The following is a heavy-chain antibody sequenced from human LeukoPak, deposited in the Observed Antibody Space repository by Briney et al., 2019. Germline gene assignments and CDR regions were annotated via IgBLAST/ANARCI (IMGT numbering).Heavy chain of an antibody. CDR1: GFTFSSYG. J-gene: IGHJ3*02. CDR3: ARVLGGWFRAAFDI. CDR2: IRYDGSNK. D-gene: IGHD6-19*01. Sequence: TGGSLRLSCAASGFTFSSYGMHWVRQAPGKGLEWVAFIRYDGSNKYYADSVKGRFTISRDNSKNTLYLQMGSLRAEDMAVYYCARVLGGWFRAAFDIWGQGTMVTVSS. V-gene: IGHV3-30*02.